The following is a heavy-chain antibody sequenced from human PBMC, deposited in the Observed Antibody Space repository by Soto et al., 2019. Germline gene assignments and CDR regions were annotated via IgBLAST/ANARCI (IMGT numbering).Heavy chain of an antibody. CDR3: ARAGEWELLDY. CDR1: GGSVSSGSYY. V-gene: IGHV4-61*01. D-gene: IGHD1-26*01. J-gene: IGHJ4*02. CDR2: IYYSGST. Sequence: PSETLSLTCTVSGGSVSSGSYYWSWIRQPPGKGLEWIGYIYYSGSTNYNPSLKSRVTISVDTSKNQFSLKLSSVTAADTAVYYCARAGEWELLDYWGQGTLATVSS.